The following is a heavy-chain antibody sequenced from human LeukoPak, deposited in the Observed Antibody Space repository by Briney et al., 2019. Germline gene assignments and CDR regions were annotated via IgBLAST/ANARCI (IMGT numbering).Heavy chain of an antibody. Sequence: ASVKVSCKASGYTFSSYDIHWVRQATGQGLEWMGWMNPNSGNTGYAQKLQGRVTMTRDTSISTAYMELSSLRSEDTAVYYCATAGGRAKTKFDYWGQGTLVTVSS. CDR1: GYTFSSYD. D-gene: IGHD6-19*01. V-gene: IGHV1-8*01. CDR2: MNPNSGNT. CDR3: ATAGGRAKTKFDY. J-gene: IGHJ4*02.